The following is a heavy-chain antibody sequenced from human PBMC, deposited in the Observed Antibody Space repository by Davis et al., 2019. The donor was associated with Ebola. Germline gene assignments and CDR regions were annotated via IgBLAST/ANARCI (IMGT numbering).Heavy chain of an antibody. CDR2: ITGSGGST. Sequence: GGSLRLSCAASGFTFSSYSMNWVRQAPGKGLEWVSTITGSGGSTYYADSVKGRFTISRDNSKNTLYLQMNSLRAEDTAVYYCAKARIAALRFDPWGQGTPVTVSS. CDR3: AKARIAALRFDP. D-gene: IGHD6-6*01. CDR1: GFTFSSYS. V-gene: IGHV3-23*01. J-gene: IGHJ5*02.